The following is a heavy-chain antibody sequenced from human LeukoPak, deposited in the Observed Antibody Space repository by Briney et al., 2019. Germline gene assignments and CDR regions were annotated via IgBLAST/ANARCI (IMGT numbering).Heavy chain of an antibody. D-gene: IGHD3-22*01. J-gene: IGHJ4*02. CDR3: ARDMGPTRSDSSGYYY. Sequence: ASVKVSCKASGYTFTSYGISWVRQAPGQGLEWMGWISAYNGNTNYAQKLQGRVTMTTDTSTSTAYMELRSLRSDDTAVYYCARDMGPTRSDSSGYYYWGQGTLVTVSS. CDR2: ISAYNGNT. CDR1: GYTFTSYG. V-gene: IGHV1-18*01.